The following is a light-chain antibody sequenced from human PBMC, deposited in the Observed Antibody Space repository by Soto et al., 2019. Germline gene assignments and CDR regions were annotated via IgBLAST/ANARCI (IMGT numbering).Light chain of an antibody. CDR1: QSVNIN. V-gene: IGKV3-15*01. CDR3: QQDNNGPT. Sequence: EIVMTQSPATLSVSPGERATLSCRASQSVNINVAWYQQKPGQAPRLLIYGASPRATGVPARFSGSGSGTEFTLTVSSLQSEDFAVYLCQQDNNGPTVGQGIKVEIK. CDR2: GAS. J-gene: IGKJ1*01.